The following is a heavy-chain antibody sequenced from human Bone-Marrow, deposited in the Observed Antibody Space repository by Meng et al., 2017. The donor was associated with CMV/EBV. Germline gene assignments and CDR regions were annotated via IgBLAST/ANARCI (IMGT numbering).Heavy chain of an antibody. CDR1: GGSFSGYY. D-gene: IGHD2-15*01. V-gene: IGHV4-34*01. J-gene: IGHJ6*02. CDR2: INHSGST. Sequence: SETLSLTCAVYGGSFSGYYWSWIRQPPGKGLEWIGEINHSGSTNYNPALKSRVTISVDTSKNQFSLTLRAVTAADRAVYYCARCSHYYYGMDVWGQGTTVTVSS. CDR3: ARCSHYYYGMDV.